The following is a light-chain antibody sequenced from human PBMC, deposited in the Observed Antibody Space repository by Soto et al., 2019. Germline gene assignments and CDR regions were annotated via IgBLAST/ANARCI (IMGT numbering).Light chain of an antibody. Sequence: QSVLTQPASVSGSPGQSITISCTGTSSDVGRYNYVSWYQHHPGKAPKLMIYEVSNRPSGISNRFSGSKSGNTASLTISGLQAEDEANYYCCSFTSSSTVLFGGGTQLTVL. J-gene: IGLJ2*01. V-gene: IGLV2-14*01. CDR3: CSFTSSSTVL. CDR2: EVS. CDR1: SSDVGRYNY.